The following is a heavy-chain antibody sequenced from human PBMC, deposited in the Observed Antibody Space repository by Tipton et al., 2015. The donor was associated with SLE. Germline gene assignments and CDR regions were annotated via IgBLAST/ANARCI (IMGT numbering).Heavy chain of an antibody. J-gene: IGHJ4*02. CDR3: ARVTSGQLAPPFDY. Sequence: TLSLTCTVSGGSISSDDYYWSWIRQPPGKGLEWIGYIYYSGSTYYNPSLKSRVTISVDTSKNQFSLKLSSVTAADTAVYYCARVTSGQLAPPFDYWGQGTLVTVSS. V-gene: IGHV4-30-4*01. CDR1: GGSISSDDYY. D-gene: IGHD6-6*01. CDR2: IYYSGST.